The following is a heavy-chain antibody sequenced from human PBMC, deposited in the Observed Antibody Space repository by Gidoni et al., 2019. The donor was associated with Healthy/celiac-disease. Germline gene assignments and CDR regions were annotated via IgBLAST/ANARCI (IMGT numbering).Heavy chain of an antibody. CDR1: GYTFTSYG. CDR3: ARAIPVVVTAIPGYYFDY. Sequence: QVQLVQSGAEVKKPGASVKVSCKASGYTFTSYGISWVRQAPGQGLEWMGWISAYNGNTNYAQKLQGRVTMTTDTSTSTAYMELRSLRSDDTAVYYCARAIPVVVTAIPGYYFDYWGQGTLATVSS. V-gene: IGHV1-18*01. J-gene: IGHJ4*02. CDR2: ISAYNGNT. D-gene: IGHD2-21*02.